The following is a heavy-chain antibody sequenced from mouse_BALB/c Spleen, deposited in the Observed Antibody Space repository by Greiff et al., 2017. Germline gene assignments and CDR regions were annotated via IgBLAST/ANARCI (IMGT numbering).Heavy chain of an antibody. V-gene: IGHV5-6-5*01. D-gene: IGHD2-4*01. CDR1: GFTFSSYA. CDR2: ISSGGST. Sequence: EVQVVESGGGLVKPGGSLKLSCAASGFTFSSYAMSWVRQTPEKRLEWVASISSGGSTYYPDSVKGRFTISRDNARNILYLQMSSLRSEDTAMYYCARGHDYLYYFDYWGQGTTLTVSS. J-gene: IGHJ2*01. CDR3: ARGHDYLYYFDY.